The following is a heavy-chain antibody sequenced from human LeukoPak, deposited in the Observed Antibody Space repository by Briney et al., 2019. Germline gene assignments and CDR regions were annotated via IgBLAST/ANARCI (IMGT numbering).Heavy chain of an antibody. CDR3: AKDTGGNGAYFYAMDV. J-gene: IGHJ6*02. CDR1: GFAFHNYA. Sequence: GGSLRLSCVGSGFAFHNYAMHWVRRPPGRGLEWVSAINWNSDTKAYADSVKGRFTISRDRARNSLYLQMDSLRPEDTALYYCAKDTGGNGAYFYAMDVWGQGTSVTVSS. D-gene: IGHD4-23*01. CDR2: INWNSDTK. V-gene: IGHV3-9*01.